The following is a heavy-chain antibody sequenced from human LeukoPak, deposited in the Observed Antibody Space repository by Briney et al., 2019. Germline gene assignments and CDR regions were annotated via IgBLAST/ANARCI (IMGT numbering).Heavy chain of an antibody. D-gene: IGHD3-10*01. J-gene: IGHJ4*02. CDR2: IYHSGST. CDR3: ARGFGVFFDY. CDR1: GGSINSGGYS. V-gene: IGHV4-30-2*01. Sequence: SQTLSLTCAVSGGSINSGGYSWSWIRQPPGKGLEWIGYIYHSGSTYYNPSLKSQVTISVDRSKNQFSLKLSSVTAADTAVYYCARGFGVFFDYWGQGTLVTVSS.